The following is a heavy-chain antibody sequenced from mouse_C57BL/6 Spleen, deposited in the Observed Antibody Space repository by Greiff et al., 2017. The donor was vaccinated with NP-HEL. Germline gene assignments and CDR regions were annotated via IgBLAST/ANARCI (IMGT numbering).Heavy chain of an antibody. Sequence: QVQLQQPGAELVRPGSSVKLSCKASGYTFTSYWMDWVKQRPGQGLEWIGNIYPSDSETHYNPKFKDKATLTVDKSSSTAYMQLSSLTSEDSAVYYCARPTAQAPFAYWGQGTLVTVSA. CDR1: GYTFTSYW. D-gene: IGHD3-2*02. J-gene: IGHJ3*01. V-gene: IGHV1-61*01. CDR2: IYPSDSET. CDR3: ARPTAQAPFAY.